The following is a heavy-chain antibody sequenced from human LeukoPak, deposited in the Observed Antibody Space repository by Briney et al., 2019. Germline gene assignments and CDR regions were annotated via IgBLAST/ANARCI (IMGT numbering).Heavy chain of an antibody. Sequence: GGSLRLSCAASGFTFSSYAMHWVRQAPGKGLVWVAVISYDGSNKYYADSVKGRFTISRDNSKNTLYLQMNSLRAEDTAVYYCARRLGYCTNGVCYNYFDYWGQGTLVTVSS. CDR1: GFTFSSYA. V-gene: IGHV3-30-3*01. CDR3: ARRLGYCTNGVCYNYFDY. CDR2: ISYDGSNK. J-gene: IGHJ4*02. D-gene: IGHD2-8*01.